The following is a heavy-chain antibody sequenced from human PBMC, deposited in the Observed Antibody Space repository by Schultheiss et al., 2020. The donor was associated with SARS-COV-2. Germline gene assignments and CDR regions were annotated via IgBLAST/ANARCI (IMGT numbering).Heavy chain of an antibody. V-gene: IGHV3-21*01. Sequence: GGSLRLSCAASGFTFDDYGMSWVRQAPGKGLEWVSSISSSSSYIYYADSVKGRFTISRDNSKNTLYLQMNSLRAEDTAVYYCARALRSSDYYGFFDAFDIWGQGTMVTVSS. CDR3: ARALRSSDYYGFFDAFDI. CDR2: ISSSSSYI. CDR1: GFTFDDYG. D-gene: IGHD3-10*01. J-gene: IGHJ3*02.